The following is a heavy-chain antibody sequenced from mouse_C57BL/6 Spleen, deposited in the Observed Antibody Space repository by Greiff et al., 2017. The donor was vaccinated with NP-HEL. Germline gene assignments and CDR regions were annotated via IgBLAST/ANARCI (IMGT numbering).Heavy chain of an antibody. V-gene: IGHV1-80*01. CDR2: LYPGDGDT. Sequence: VQLQQSGAELVKPGASLKISCKASGYAFSSYWMNWVKQRPGKGLEWIGQLYPGDGDTNSNGKFKGKATLTADKSSSTAYMQLSSLTSEDSAVYFWARGITTVVMDWGQGTTLTVSS. CDR1: GYAFSSYW. D-gene: IGHD1-1*01. CDR3: ARGITTVVMD. J-gene: IGHJ2*01.